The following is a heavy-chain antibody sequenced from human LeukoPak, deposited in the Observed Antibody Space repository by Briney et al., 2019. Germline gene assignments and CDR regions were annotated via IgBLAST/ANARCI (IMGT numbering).Heavy chain of an antibody. CDR2: ISYDGSNK. D-gene: IGHD6-19*01. CDR1: GFTFSSYA. V-gene: IGHV3-30-3*01. Sequence: GRSLRLSCAASGFTFSSYAMHWVRQAPGKGLEWVAVISYDGSNKYYADSVKGRFTISRDNSKNTLYLQMNSLRAEDTAVYYCARAMAVAGTALDYWGQGTLVTVSS. CDR3: ARAMAVAGTALDY. J-gene: IGHJ4*02.